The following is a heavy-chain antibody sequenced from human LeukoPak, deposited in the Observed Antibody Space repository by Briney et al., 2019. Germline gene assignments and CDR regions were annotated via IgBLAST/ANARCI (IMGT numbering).Heavy chain of an antibody. J-gene: IGHJ6*03. CDR3: ARYSEVYYYVDV. D-gene: IGHD2-21*01. CDR1: GFTFSTYG. V-gene: IGHV3-21*01. CDR2: ISSGSTDI. Sequence: GGTLRLSCGASGFTFSTYGMNWVRQAPGKGLEWVSSISSGSTDIYYADSVKGRFTISRDDAERSVYLQMDNVRVEDTAVYFCARYSEVYYYVDVWGTGTTVTVSS.